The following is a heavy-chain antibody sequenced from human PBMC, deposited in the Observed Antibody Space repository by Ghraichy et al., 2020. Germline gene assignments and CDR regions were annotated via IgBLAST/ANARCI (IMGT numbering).Heavy chain of an antibody. Sequence: GGSLRLSCAASGFTFSSYGMHWVRQAPGKGLEWVAVISYDGSNKYYADSVKGRFIISRDNSKNTLYLQMNSLRAEDTAVYYCAKGMVRGPRAPVDYWGQGTLVTGSS. CDR2: ISYDGSNK. D-gene: IGHD3-10*01. J-gene: IGHJ4*02. CDR3: AKGMVRGPRAPVDY. CDR1: GFTFSSYG. V-gene: IGHV3-30*18.